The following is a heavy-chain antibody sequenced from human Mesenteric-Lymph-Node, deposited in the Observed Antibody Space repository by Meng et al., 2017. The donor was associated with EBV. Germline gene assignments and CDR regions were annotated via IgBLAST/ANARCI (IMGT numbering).Heavy chain of an antibody. Sequence: VQLVQSGAEVKKPGASVKVSCKAAGYTFINHDIAWVRQATGQGLEWMGWMNSNSGNTGYAQKFQGRVTMTRDTSTSTAYMELSSLTSEDTAVYYCARGSGAGGRDWFDPWGQGTLVTVSS. CDR2: MNSNSGNT. D-gene: IGHD3-16*01. CDR1: GYTFINHD. CDR3: ARGSGAGGRDWFDP. J-gene: IGHJ5*02. V-gene: IGHV1-8*01.